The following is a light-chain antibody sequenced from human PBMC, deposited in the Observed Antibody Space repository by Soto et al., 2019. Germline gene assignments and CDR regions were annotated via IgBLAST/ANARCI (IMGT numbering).Light chain of an antibody. CDR3: QQTYSSPYT. J-gene: IGKJ2*01. CDR1: QSVSSN. V-gene: IGKV3D-15*01. Sequence: ETVMTQSPATLSVSPGERATLSCRASQSVSSNLAWYQQKPGQPPRLLIYDISTRATGIPTRFSGSGSGTEFTLTISSLQSEDFATYYCQQTYSSPYTFGQGTKLEIK. CDR2: DIS.